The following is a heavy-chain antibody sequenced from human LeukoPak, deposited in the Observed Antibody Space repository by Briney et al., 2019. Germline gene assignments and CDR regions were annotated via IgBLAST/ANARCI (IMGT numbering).Heavy chain of an antibody. CDR3: ASSPTVTTNSPDY. Sequence: PGGSLRLSCVASGFNFDIYNMNWVRQAPGKGLEWIGEINHSGSTNYNPSLKSRVTISVDTSKNQFSLKLSSVTAADTAVYYCASSPTVTTNSPDYWGQGTLVTVSS. CDR2: INHSGST. D-gene: IGHD4-17*01. J-gene: IGHJ4*02. V-gene: IGHV4-34*01. CDR1: GFNFDIYN.